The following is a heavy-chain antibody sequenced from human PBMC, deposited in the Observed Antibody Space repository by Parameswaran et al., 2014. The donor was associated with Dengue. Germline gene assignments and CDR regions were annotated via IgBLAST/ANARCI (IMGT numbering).Heavy chain of an antibody. V-gene: IGHV3-21*01. J-gene: IGHJ4*02. D-gene: IGHD6-13*01. Sequence: KWIRQPPGKGLEWVSSISSSSSYIYYADSVKGRFTISRDNAKNSLYLQMNSLRAEDTAVYYCARDSSSSWCDYWGQGTLVTVSS. CDR2: ISSSSSYI. CDR3: ARDSSSSWCDY.